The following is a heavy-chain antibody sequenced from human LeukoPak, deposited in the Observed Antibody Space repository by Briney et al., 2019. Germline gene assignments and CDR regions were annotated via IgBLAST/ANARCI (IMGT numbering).Heavy chain of an antibody. V-gene: IGHV3-9*01. CDR3: EKDTGSPEDAIRMEDNAFDI. Sequence: GGSLRLSCAASGFIFDDHGMHWVRQAPGKGLEWVSGISWSSGIIGYADSVKGRFTISRDNAKNSLDLQMESLRAEDTAVYYCEKDTGSPEDAIRMEDNAFDIWGKGKMAPVSS. CDR1: GFIFDDHG. J-gene: IGHJ3*02. D-gene: IGHD5-12*01. CDR2: ISWSSGII.